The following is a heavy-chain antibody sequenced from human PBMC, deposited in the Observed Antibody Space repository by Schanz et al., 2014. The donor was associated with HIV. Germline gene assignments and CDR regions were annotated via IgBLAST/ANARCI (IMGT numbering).Heavy chain of an antibody. Sequence: QVQLVESGGGVVQPGRSLRLSCAASEFIFSSYAMHWVRQAPGKGLEWVAAISYDGSNKYYAESVKGRFAISRDNSKNTLFLQMNSLRAEDTAVYYCARDLRANYYGPQVDWFDSWGQGTLVTVSS. CDR2: ISYDGSNK. CDR1: EFIFSSYA. CDR3: ARDLRANYYGPQVDWFDS. J-gene: IGHJ5*01. D-gene: IGHD3-10*01. V-gene: IGHV3-30*09.